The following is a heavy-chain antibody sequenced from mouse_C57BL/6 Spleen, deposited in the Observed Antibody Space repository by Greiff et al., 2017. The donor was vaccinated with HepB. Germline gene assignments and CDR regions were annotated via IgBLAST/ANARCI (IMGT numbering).Heavy chain of an antibody. CDR1: GYTFTSYW. V-gene: IGHV1-53*01. D-gene: IGHD1-1*01. CDR3: ARKGANYYGSSYYAMDY. Sequence: VQLQQPGTELVKPGASVKLSCKASGYTFTSYWMHWVKQRPGQGLEWIGNINPSNGGTNYNEKFKSKATLTVDKSSSTAYMQLSSLTSEDSAVYYCARKGANYYGSSYYAMDYWGQGTSVTVSS. CDR2: INPSNGGT. J-gene: IGHJ4*01.